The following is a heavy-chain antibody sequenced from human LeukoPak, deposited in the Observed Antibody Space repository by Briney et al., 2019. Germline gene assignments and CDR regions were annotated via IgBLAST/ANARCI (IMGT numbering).Heavy chain of an antibody. Sequence: GESLKISCKGSGYSFTSYWIGWVRQMPGKGLEWMGIIYPGDSDTRYSPSFQGQVTISADKSISTAYLQWSSLKASDTAMYYCARISGYCSGGSCYWIDFWGQGTLVTVSS. CDR1: GYSFTSYW. V-gene: IGHV5-51*01. D-gene: IGHD2-15*01. J-gene: IGHJ4*02. CDR3: ARISGYCSGGSCYWIDF. CDR2: IYPGDSDT.